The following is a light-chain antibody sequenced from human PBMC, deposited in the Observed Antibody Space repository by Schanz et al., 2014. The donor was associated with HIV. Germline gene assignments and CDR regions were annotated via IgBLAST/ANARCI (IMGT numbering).Light chain of an antibody. Sequence: QSVLTQPPSTSETPGQRVTISCSGGSSNPGSYAVHWYQHLPGTAPKLLIYRNDQRPSRVPDRFSGSKSGTSASLTISGLQSDDEADYYCATWDITLNGPVFGGGTKLTVL. CDR3: ATWDITLNGPV. CDR2: RND. J-gene: IGLJ2*01. CDR1: SSNPGSYA. V-gene: IGLV1-44*01.